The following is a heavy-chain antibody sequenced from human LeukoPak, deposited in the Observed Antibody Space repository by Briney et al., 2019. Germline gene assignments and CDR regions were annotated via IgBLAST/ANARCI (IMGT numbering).Heavy chain of an antibody. CDR3: ARDQVPHQDSSSLNWFDP. V-gene: IGHV3-7*01. J-gene: IGHJ5*02. CDR2: IKQDGSEK. CDR1: GFTFSRYW. Sequence: GGSLRLSCAASGFTFSRYWMSWVRQAPGKGLEWVANIKQDGSEKYYVDSVRGRFTISRDNAKNSLYLQMNSLRAEDTAVYYCARDQVPHQDSSSLNWFDPWGLGTLVTVSS. D-gene: IGHD6-13*01.